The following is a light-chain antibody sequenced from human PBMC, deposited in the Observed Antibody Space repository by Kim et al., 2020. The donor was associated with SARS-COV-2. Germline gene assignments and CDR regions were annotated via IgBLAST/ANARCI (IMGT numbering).Light chain of an antibody. J-gene: IGKJ5*01. V-gene: IGKV3-20*01. CDR3: HHYGSSPVT. Sequence: SPGETATLSGRAHETGGNKFLAWYQQRPGQVPRLLMFGESNRATGIPDRFTGSASGTDFTLTINRLEPEDFAMYYCHHYGSSPVTFGQGTRLEIK. CDR1: ETGGNKF. CDR2: GES.